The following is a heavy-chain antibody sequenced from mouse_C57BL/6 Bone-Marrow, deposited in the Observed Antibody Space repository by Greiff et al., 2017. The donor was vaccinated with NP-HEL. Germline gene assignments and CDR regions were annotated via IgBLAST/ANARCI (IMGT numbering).Heavy chain of an antibody. Sequence: QVHVKQPGAELVKPGASVKLSCKASGYTFTSYWMPWVKQRPGQGLEWIGMIHPNSGSTNYTEKFKSKATLTVDKSSSTAYLQLSSLTSEDSAVDYFARGRGYYWFAYWGQGTLVTVSA. J-gene: IGHJ3*01. D-gene: IGHD2-3*01. CDR2: IHPNSGST. CDR1: GYTFTSYW. V-gene: IGHV1-64*01. CDR3: ARGRGYYWFAY.